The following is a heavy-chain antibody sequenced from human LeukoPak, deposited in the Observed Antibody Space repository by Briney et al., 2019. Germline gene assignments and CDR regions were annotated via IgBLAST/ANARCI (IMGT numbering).Heavy chain of an antibody. CDR2: INSDGSWT. D-gene: IGHD2/OR15-2a*01. CDR1: GFPFSNYW. V-gene: IGHV3-74*01. CDR3: VSFYETY. J-gene: IGHJ4*02. Sequence: GGSLRLSCATSGFPFSNYWMTWVRQAPGKGLVWVSHINSDGSWTSYADSVKGRFTISKDNAKNTVYLQMNSLRAEDTAVYYCVSFYETYWGRGTLVTVSS.